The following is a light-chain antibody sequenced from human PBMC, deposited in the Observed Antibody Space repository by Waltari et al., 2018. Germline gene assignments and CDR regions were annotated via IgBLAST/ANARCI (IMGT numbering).Light chain of an antibody. CDR2: GVS. CDR3: CSYEGTYTSVL. J-gene: IGLJ2*01. V-gene: IGLV2-11*01. CDR1: SHVGGYNY. Sequence: QSALTQPRSVSGSPGPSVTLSCTVPSHVGGYNYVSCYQQHPGKAPKLVIYGVSERPSGVPDRFSGSKSGKTASLTISGLQSEDEADYYCCSYEGTYTSVLFGGGTKLTVL.